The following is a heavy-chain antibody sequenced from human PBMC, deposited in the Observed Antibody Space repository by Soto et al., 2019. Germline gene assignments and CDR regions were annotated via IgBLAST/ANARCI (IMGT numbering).Heavy chain of an antibody. V-gene: IGHV1-18*01. CDR3: ARYCSSTSCPQYYYYYGMDV. Sequence: ASVKVSCKASGYTFTSYGISWVRQAPGQGLEWMGWISAYNGNTNYAQKLQGRVTTTTDTSTSTAYMELRSLRSDDTAVYYCARYCSSTSCPQYYYYYGMDVWGQGTKVTVSS. D-gene: IGHD2-2*01. CDR2: ISAYNGNT. CDR1: GYTFTSYG. J-gene: IGHJ6*02.